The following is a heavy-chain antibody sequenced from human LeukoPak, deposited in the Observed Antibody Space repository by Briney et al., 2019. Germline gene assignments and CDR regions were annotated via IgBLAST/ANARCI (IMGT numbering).Heavy chain of an antibody. V-gene: IGHV1-2*02. CDR2: INPNSGGT. D-gene: IGHD3-3*01. CDR1: GYTFTGYY. J-gene: IGHJ4*02. CDR3: ASSITIFGVDPYYFDY. Sequence: ASVKVSCKASGYTFTGYYMHWVRQAPGQGLEWMGWINPNSGGTNYAQKFQGRVTMTRDTSISTAYMELSRLRSDDTAVYYCASSITIFGVDPYYFDYWGQGTLVTVSS.